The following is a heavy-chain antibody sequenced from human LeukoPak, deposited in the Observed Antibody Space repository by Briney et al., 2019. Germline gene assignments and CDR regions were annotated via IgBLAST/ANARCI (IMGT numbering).Heavy chain of an antibody. CDR2: ISAYNGNT. Sequence: GASVKVSCKASGGTFSSYAISWVRQAPGQGLEWMGWISAYNGNTNYAQKLQGRVTMTTDTSTSTAYMELRSLRSDDTAVYYCASYGDGYFQHWGQGTLVTVSS. D-gene: IGHD4-17*01. CDR3: ASYGDGYFQH. J-gene: IGHJ1*01. V-gene: IGHV1-18*01. CDR1: GGTFSSYA.